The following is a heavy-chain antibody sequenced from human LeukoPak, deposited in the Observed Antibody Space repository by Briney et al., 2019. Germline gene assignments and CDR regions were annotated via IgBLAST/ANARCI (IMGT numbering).Heavy chain of an antibody. D-gene: IGHD4-17*01. CDR2: INPNSGGT. J-gene: IGHJ5*02. Sequence: ASVKVSCKASGYTFTGYHMHWVRQAPGQGLEWMGWINPNSGGTNYAQTFQGRVTMTRDTSISTAYMELSRLRSDDTAVYYCARGDGDYVRGNWFDPWGQGTLVTVSS. CDR1: GYTFTGYH. V-gene: IGHV1-2*02. CDR3: ARGDGDYVRGNWFDP.